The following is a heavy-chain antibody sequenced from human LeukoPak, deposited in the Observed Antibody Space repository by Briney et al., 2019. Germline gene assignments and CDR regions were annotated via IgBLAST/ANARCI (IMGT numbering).Heavy chain of an antibody. V-gene: IGHV3-7*01. CDR1: GFTFSMYW. J-gene: IGHJ3*02. CDR2: MKQDGSQK. CDR3: ARGGTYDI. Sequence: GGSLRLSCVASGFTFSMYWMTWFRQAPGKGLEWVANMKQDGSQKNYVDSVKGRFTISRDNAKKSLYLQMNSLRGEDTAVYYCARGGTYDIWGQGTRVTVSS.